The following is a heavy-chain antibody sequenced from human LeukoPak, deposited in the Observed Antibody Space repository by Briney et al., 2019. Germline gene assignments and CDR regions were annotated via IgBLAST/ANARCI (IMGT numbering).Heavy chain of an antibody. J-gene: IGHJ4*02. CDR3: AKGGYGSGSYSNLDY. V-gene: IGHV3-23*01. Sequence: PGGSLRLSCAASGFIFSSYAMSWVRQAPGKGLEWVSAISGTGGSTYYADSVKGRFTISRDNSKNTLYLQMNSLRAEDTAVYYCAKGGYGSGSYSNLDYWGQGTLVTVSS. CDR1: GFIFSSYA. D-gene: IGHD3-10*01. CDR2: ISGTGGST.